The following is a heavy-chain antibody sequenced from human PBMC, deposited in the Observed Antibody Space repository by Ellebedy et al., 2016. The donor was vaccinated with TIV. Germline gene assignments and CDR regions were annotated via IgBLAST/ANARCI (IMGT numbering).Heavy chain of an antibody. CDR1: GFTFRIYA. CDR2: ISGPEGRT. CDR3: AKDLSHRYYFDS. Sequence: GGSLRLSXAASGFTFRIYAMSWVRQAPGKGLEWVSLISGPEGRTFHADSVKGRFTISRDNSNNTLFLHMNRLRAEDTAIYYCAKDLSHRYYFDSWGQGTPVTVSS. V-gene: IGHV3-23*01. J-gene: IGHJ4*02.